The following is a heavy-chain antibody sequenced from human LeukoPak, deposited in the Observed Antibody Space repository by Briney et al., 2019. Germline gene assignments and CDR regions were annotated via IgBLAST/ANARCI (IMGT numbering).Heavy chain of an antibody. CDR1: GFTFSSYA. D-gene: IGHD7-27*01. CDR2: IYYSGST. Sequence: PGGSLRLSCAASGFTFSSYAMSWVRQAPGKGLEWIGSIYYSGSTYYNPSLKSRVTISVDTSKNQFSLKLSSVTAADTAVYYCARDFLGGMKKDAFDIWGQGTMVTVSS. CDR3: ARDFLGGMKKDAFDI. V-gene: IGHV4-39*07. J-gene: IGHJ3*02.